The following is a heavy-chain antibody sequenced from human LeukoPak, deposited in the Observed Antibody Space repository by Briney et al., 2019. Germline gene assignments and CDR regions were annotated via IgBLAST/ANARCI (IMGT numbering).Heavy chain of an antibody. CDR2: INPNSGGT. CDR1: GYTFTGYY. D-gene: IGHD4-17*01. J-gene: IGHJ4*02. Sequence: ASVKVSCKASGYTFTGYYMHWVRQAPGQGLEWMGWINPNSGGTNYAQTFQGRVTMTRDTSISTAYMELSRLRSDDTAVYYCARVGYGDVFDYWGQGTLVTVSS. V-gene: IGHV1-2*02. CDR3: ARVGYGDVFDY.